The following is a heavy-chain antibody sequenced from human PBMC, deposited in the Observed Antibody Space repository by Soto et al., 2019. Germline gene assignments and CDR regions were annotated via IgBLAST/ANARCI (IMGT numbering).Heavy chain of an antibody. J-gene: IGHJ5*02. CDR3: ARAHYDITETPFDP. CDR1: GGSISGGGYY. Sequence: PSETLSLTCTVSGGSISGGGYYWSWIRQHPGKGQEWIGYIYYSGSTYYKTSLKSRVTISVETSKNQYSLKLSSVTASDTAVYFCARAHYDITETPFDPWGQGTLVTVSS. CDR2: IYYSGST. V-gene: IGHV4-31*03. D-gene: IGHD1-7*01.